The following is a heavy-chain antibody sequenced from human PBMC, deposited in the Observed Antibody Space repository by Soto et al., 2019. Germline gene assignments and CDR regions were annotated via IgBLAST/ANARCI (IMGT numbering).Heavy chain of an antibody. J-gene: IGHJ1*01. D-gene: IGHD2-15*01. CDR1: GGTFSSYT. CDR3: MARLYDVVGVVELFHH. Sequence: SVKVSCKASGGTFSSYTISWVRQAPGQGLEWMGRIIPILGIANYAQKFQGRVTITADKSTSTAYLQWSSLKASDTAMYYCMARLYDVVGVVELFHHWGQGTLVTVSS. CDR2: IIPILGIA. V-gene: IGHV1-69*02.